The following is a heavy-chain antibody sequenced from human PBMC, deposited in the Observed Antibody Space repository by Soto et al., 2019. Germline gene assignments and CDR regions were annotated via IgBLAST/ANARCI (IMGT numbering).Heavy chain of an antibody. CDR1: GYTFTGYY. V-gene: IGHV1-2*04. CDR3: ARFVTGFGEFGSVYNWFDP. D-gene: IGHD3-10*01. CDR2: INPNSGGT. J-gene: IGHJ5*02. Sequence: QVQLVQSGAEVKKPGASVKVSCKASGYTFTGYYMYWVRQAPGQGLEWMGWINPNSGGTNYAQKFQGWVTMTRDTSISTAYMELSRLRSDDTAVYYCARFVTGFGEFGSVYNWFDPWGQGTLVTVSS.